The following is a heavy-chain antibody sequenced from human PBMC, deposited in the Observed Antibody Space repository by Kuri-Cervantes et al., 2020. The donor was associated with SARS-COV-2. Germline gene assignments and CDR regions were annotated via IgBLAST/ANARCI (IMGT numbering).Heavy chain of an antibody. CDR1: GLSFGNSV. V-gene: IGHV3-64D*06. Sequence: GGSLRLSCSASGLSFGNSVMHGVRQAPGKGLQDFSSINSNGGSIYHTDSVKGRFTISRDNSKNTLYLQMSSLRAEDTAVYYCVQLTAVVDYYLDFWGQGTLVTVSS. J-gene: IGHJ4*02. CDR2: INSNGGSI. CDR3: VQLTAVVDYYLDF. D-gene: IGHD4/OR15-4a*01.